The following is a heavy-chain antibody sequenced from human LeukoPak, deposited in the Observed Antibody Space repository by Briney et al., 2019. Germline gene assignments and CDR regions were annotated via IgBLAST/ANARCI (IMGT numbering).Heavy chain of an antibody. D-gene: IGHD4-11*01. CDR1: GFTFDDYA. Sequence: GGSLRLSCAASGFTFDDYAMHWVRQAPGKGLEWVSGISWNSGSIGYADSVKGRFTISRDNAKNSLYLQMNSLRAEDTAVYYCASTVTTVFDYWGQGTLVTVSS. V-gene: IGHV3-9*01. CDR3: ASTVTTVFDY. CDR2: ISWNSGSI. J-gene: IGHJ4*02.